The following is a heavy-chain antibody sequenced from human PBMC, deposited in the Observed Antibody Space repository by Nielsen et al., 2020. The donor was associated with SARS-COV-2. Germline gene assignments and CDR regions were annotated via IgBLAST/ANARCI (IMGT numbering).Heavy chain of an antibody. V-gene: IGHV4-59*08. CDR2: IYYSGST. CDR3: ARAVTYYGSGSYPYFDY. CDR1: GGSISSYY. D-gene: IGHD3-10*01. Sequence: SETLSLTCTVSGGSISSYYWSWIRQPPGKGLEWIGYIYYSGSTNYNPSLKSRVTISVDTSKNQFSLKLRSVTAADTALYYCARAVTYYGSGSYPYFDYWGQGTLVTVSS. J-gene: IGHJ4*02.